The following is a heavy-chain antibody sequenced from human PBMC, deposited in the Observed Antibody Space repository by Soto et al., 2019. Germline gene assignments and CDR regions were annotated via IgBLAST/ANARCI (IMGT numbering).Heavy chain of an antibody. Sequence: QVQLVESGGGVVQPGRSLRLSCATSGFTFNTFAMHWVRQAPGTGLEWLAGISYDGSHKYYADSVKGRIIISRDNSKNTLDLQMKALRGEDTAVYYCARDRADGLRSFDWLCLDYWGQGTLVIVSS. CDR1: GFTFNTFA. D-gene: IGHD3-9*01. J-gene: IGHJ4*02. CDR2: ISYDGSHK. V-gene: IGHV3-30-3*01. CDR3: ARDRADGLRSFDWLCLDY.